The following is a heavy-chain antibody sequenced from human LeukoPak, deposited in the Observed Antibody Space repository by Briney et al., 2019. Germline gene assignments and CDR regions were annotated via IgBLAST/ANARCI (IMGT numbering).Heavy chain of an antibody. J-gene: IGHJ4*02. Sequence: GGSLRLSCVASGFTFSTYWMAWVRQAPGKGLEWVANIKEDESAKHQAAFVKGFSIIFSDNTHNLDLQLISISTAETTVDYYSARDVGGSLDYWGQGTLVTVSS. D-gene: IGHD1-26*01. V-gene: IGHV3-7*03. CDR2: IKEDESAK. CDR3: ARDVGGSLDY. CDR1: GFTFSTYW.